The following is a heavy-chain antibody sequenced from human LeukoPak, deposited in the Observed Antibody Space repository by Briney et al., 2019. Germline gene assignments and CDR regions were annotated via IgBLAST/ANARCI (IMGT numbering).Heavy chain of an antibody. J-gene: IGHJ6*03. D-gene: IGHD2-2*01. Sequence: GASVKVSCKASGYTFTSYGISWVRQAPGQGLEWMGWISAYNGNTNYAQKLQGRVTMTTDTSTSTAYMELRSLRSDGTAVYYCARDHPGEDIVVVPAAIFYYYYMDVWGKGTTVTVSS. CDR1: GYTFTSYG. CDR2: ISAYNGNT. V-gene: IGHV1-18*01. CDR3: ARDHPGEDIVVVPAAIFYYYYMDV.